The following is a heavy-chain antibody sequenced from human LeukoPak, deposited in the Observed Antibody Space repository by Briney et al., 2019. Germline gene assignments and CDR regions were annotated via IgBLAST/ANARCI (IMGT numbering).Heavy chain of an antibody. J-gene: IGHJ6*02. CDR1: GYTFTSYG. Sequence: ASVKVSCKASGYTFTSYGISWVRQAPGQGLEWMGWISAYNGNTNYAQKLQGRVTMTTDTSTSTAYMELRSLRSDDTAVYYCASDGDIVVVPAAIYLGMDVWGQGTTVTVSS. CDR2: ISAYNGNT. D-gene: IGHD2-2*02. V-gene: IGHV1-18*01. CDR3: ASDGDIVVVPAAIYLGMDV.